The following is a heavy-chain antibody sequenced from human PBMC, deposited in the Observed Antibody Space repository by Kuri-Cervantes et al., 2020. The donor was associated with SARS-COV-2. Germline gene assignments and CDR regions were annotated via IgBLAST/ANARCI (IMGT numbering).Heavy chain of an antibody. D-gene: IGHD5-18*01. CDR2: IYPGDSDT. CDR3: ARRGYSYGTPFYFDY. Sequence: GESLKISCKGSGYSFTSYWIGWVRQMPGKGLEWMGIIYPGDSDTRYSPSFQGQVTISADKSISTAYLQWSSLKASDTAMYYCARRGYSYGTPFYFDYWGQGTLVTVSS. J-gene: IGHJ4*02. CDR1: GYSFTSYW. V-gene: IGHV5-51*01.